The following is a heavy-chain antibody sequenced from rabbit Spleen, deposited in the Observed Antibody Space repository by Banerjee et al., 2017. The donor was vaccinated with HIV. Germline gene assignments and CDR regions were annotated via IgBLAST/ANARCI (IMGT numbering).Heavy chain of an antibody. Sequence: QQQLEESGGGLVQPEGSLTLTCTASGFSFSSSDYMCWVRQAPGKGLEWISCIAGSSSGFTYSATWAKGRFTCSKTSSTTVTLQMTSLTAADTATYFCTRVSETSGWGEDLWGPGTLVTVS. CDR3: TRVSETSGWGEDL. J-gene: IGHJ6*01. CDR1: GFSFSSSDY. D-gene: IGHD4-1*01. CDR2: IAGSSSGFT. V-gene: IGHV1S45*01.